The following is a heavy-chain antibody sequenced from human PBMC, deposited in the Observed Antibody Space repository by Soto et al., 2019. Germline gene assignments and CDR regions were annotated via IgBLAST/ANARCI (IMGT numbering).Heavy chain of an antibody. Sequence: GGSLRLSXAASGFTFSSYSMNWVRQAPGKGLEWVSYISSSSSTIYYADSVKGRFTISRDNAKNSLYLQMNSLRDEDTAVYYCASFLERPYYYYGMDVWGQGTTVTVSS. V-gene: IGHV3-48*02. CDR2: ISSSSSTI. CDR3: ASFLERPYYYYGMDV. CDR1: GFTFSSYS. D-gene: IGHD1-1*01. J-gene: IGHJ6*02.